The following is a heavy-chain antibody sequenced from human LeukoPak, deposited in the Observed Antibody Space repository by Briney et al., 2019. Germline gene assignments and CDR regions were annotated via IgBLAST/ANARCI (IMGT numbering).Heavy chain of an antibody. Sequence: GGSLRLSCAASGFTFSSYAMHWVRQAPGKGLEWVAFISYDGSNKYYADSVKGRFTISRDNSKNTLYLQMNSLRAEDTAVYYCARETYYYDSSGEGYFDYWGQGTLVTVSS. J-gene: IGHJ4*02. CDR2: ISYDGSNK. D-gene: IGHD3-22*01. CDR1: GFTFSSYA. CDR3: ARETYYYDSSGEGYFDY. V-gene: IGHV3-30-3*01.